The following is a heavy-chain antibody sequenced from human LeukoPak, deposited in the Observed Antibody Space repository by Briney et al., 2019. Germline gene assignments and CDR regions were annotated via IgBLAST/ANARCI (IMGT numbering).Heavy chain of an antibody. CDR2: IYYSGST. D-gene: IGHD5-12*01. CDR3: AGSGPSGDAFDI. CDR1: GGSISSSSYY. J-gene: IGHJ3*02. Sequence: PSETLSLTCTVSGGSISSSSYYWGWIRQPPGKGLEWIGSIYYSGSTYYNPSLKSRVTISVDTSKNQFFLKLSSVTAADTAVYYCAGSGPSGDAFDIWGQGTMVTVSS. V-gene: IGHV4-39*01.